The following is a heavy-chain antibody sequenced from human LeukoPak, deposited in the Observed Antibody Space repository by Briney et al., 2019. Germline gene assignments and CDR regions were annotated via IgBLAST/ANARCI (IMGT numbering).Heavy chain of an antibody. CDR1: GFTFDDYA. J-gene: IGHJ4*02. V-gene: IGHV3-9*01. D-gene: IGHD6-13*01. CDR2: IVWNSGGI. Sequence: GRSLRLSCAASGFTFDDYAMHWVRQAPGKGLEWVSGIVWNSGGIDYADSVKGRFTISRDNAKSSLYLQMNSLRDEDTAFYYCAKDVGYSSTFTFEYWGQGTLVTVSS. CDR3: AKDVGYSSTFTFEY.